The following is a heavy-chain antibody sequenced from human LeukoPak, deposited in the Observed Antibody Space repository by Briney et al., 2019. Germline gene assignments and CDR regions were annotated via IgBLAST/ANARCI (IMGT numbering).Heavy chain of an antibody. D-gene: IGHD2-2*01. V-gene: IGHV1-46*01. CDR1: GYTFTSYY. J-gene: IGHJ4*02. CDR2: INPSGGST. Sequence: ASVKVSCKASGYTFTSYYMHWVRQSPGQGLEWMGIINPSGGSTSYAQKFQGRVTMTRDTSTSTVYMELSSLRSEDTAVYYCARRGYCSSTSCSWYFDYWGQGTLVTVSS. CDR3: ARRGYCSSTSCSWYFDY.